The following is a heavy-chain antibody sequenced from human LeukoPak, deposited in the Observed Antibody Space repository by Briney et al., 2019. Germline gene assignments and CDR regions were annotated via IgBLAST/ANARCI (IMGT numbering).Heavy chain of an antibody. Sequence: SETLSLTCAVYGGSFSGYYWSWIRQPPGKGLEWIGEITHSGSTNYNPSLKSRVTISVDTSKYQFSLKLSSVTAAATAVYYCARGSGGHKGNIDVWGKGTTVTVSS. V-gene: IGHV4-34*01. D-gene: IGHD3-10*01. CDR1: GGSFSGYY. J-gene: IGHJ6*03. CDR2: ITHSGST. CDR3: ARGSGGHKGNIDV.